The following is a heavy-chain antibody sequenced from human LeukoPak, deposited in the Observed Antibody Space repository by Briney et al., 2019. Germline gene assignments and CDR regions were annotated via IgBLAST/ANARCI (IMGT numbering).Heavy chain of an antibody. CDR1: GGSISSTTYY. D-gene: IGHD6-25*01. Sequence: SETLSLTCSVSGGSISSTTYYWGWIRQPPGKGLEWIGSISYSGSTYYNPSLKSRVTISLDMSNNQFSLKLSSVTAADTAVYYCARGVGFWGQGTLVTVSS. J-gene: IGHJ4*02. V-gene: IGHV4-39*07. CDR2: ISYSGST. CDR3: ARGVGF.